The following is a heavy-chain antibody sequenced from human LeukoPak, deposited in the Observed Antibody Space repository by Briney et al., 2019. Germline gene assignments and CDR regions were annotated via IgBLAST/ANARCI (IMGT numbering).Heavy chain of an antibody. Sequence: SVKVSCKASGGTFSSYAISWVRQAPGQGLEWMGGIIPIFGTANYAQKFQGRVTITADESTSTAYMELSSLRSEDTAVYYCARDHGDYYGSGSYPFDYWGQGTLVTVSS. CDR3: ARDHGDYYGSGSYPFDY. J-gene: IGHJ4*02. CDR1: GGTFSSYA. V-gene: IGHV1-69*13. CDR2: IIPIFGTA. D-gene: IGHD3-10*01.